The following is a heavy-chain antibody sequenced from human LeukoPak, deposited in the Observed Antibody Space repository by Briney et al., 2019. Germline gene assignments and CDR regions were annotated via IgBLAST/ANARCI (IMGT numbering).Heavy chain of an antibody. CDR1: GGSISSGGYY. CDR3: ARVLGDHSSGWPDY. J-gene: IGHJ4*02. V-gene: IGHV4-30-2*01. CDR2: IYHSGST. Sequence: SETLSLTCTVSGGSISSGGYYWSWIRQPPGKGLEWIGYIYHSGSTYYNPSLKSRVTISVDRSKNQFSLKLSSVTAADTAVYYCARVLGDHSSGWPDYWGQGTLVIVSS. D-gene: IGHD6-19*01.